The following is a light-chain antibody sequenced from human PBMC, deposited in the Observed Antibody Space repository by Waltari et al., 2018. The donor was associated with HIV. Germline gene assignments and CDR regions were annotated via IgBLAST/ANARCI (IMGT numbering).Light chain of an antibody. Sequence: NFMLTQPHSVSESPGKTVTISCTRTSGSITSNYVQWFQRRPGGSPTSVIQEEDQRPSGVPGRFSGSIDSSANSASLTISGLKPEDEADYYCQSSDRTNQVFGGGTKLTVL. CDR3: QSSDRTNQV. CDR1: SGSITSNY. V-gene: IGLV6-57*01. CDR2: EED. J-gene: IGLJ3*02.